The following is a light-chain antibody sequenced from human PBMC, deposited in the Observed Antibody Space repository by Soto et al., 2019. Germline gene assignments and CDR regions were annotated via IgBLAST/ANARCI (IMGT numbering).Light chain of an antibody. J-gene: IGLJ1*01. CDR1: SSDVGGYNY. Sequence: QSVLTQPASVSGSPGQSITISRTGTSSDVGGYNYVSWYQQHPGKAPKLLINDVSNRPSGISDRFSGSKSGNTASLTISGLQAEDEADYYCSSYTSSTTNVFGTGTKLTVL. V-gene: IGLV2-14*03. CDR3: SSYTSSTTNV. CDR2: DVS.